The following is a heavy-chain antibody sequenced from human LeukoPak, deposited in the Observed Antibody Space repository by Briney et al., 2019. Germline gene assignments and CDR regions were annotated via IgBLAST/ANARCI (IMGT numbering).Heavy chain of an antibody. CDR2: INSDGSST. J-gene: IGHJ4*02. CDR1: GFTFSSYW. Sequence: PGGSLRLSCAASGFTFSSYWMHWVRQAPGKGLVWVSRINSDGSSTTYADSVKGRFTISRDNAKNTLYLQMDSLRAEDTAVYYCARDCRSGIMPLGYWGQGNLVTVSS. D-gene: IGHD1-26*01. CDR3: ARDCRSGIMPLGY. V-gene: IGHV3-74*01.